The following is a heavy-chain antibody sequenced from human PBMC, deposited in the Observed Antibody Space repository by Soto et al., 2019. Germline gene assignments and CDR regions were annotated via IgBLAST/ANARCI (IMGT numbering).Heavy chain of an antibody. D-gene: IGHD3-22*01. J-gene: IGHJ3*02. V-gene: IGHV4-34*01. CDR1: GGSFSGYY. CDR2: ISRGGTT. CDR3: ARGPYYYDSSAYYYALGFDI. Sequence: QVQLQQWGAGLLKPSETLSLTCGVYGGSFSGYYWSWIRQPPGKGLEWIGEISRGGTTNYKPSLKSRVTISVDTSKNQFSLRLISVTAADTAVYYCARGPYYYDSSAYYYALGFDIWGQGTLVTVSS.